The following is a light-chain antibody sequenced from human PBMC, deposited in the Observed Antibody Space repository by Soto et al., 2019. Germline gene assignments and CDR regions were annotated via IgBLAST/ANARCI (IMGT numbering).Light chain of an antibody. CDR2: DST. Sequence: QSVLTQPPSVSAASGQKVTISCSGSCSNVGTYSLSWYQHLPGTAPKLLIYDSTTRPSGIPDRFSGSKSGTSATLGITGLQTGDEAEYYCGVWDRSLTTYVFGPGTKVTVL. CDR1: CSNVGTYS. J-gene: IGLJ1*01. CDR3: GVWDRSLTTYV. V-gene: IGLV1-51*01.